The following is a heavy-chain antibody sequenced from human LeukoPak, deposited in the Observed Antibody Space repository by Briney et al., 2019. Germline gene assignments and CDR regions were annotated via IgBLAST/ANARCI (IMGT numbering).Heavy chain of an antibody. Sequence: ASVTVSCKASGYTFTGFYMHWVRQAPGQGLEWMGWIDPNIGTTKYSQKFQGRVTMTRDTSISEVYMELSRLRSDDTAVDYCARLLEHYYFDASGYYDDDYWGQGTPIIVSS. D-gene: IGHD3-22*01. CDR2: IDPNIGTT. CDR1: GYTFTGFY. CDR3: ARLLEHYYFDASGYYDDDY. V-gene: IGHV1-2*02. J-gene: IGHJ4*02.